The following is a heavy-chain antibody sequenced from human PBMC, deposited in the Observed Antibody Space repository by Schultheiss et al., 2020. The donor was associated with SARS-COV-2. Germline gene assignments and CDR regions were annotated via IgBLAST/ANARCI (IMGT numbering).Heavy chain of an antibody. V-gene: IGHV3-21*01. CDR3: VRDRSWWTPYNCFDL. D-gene: IGHD2-15*01. CDR1: GFTFGTYN. J-gene: IGHJ5*02. Sequence: GGSLRLSCAASGFTFGTYNMHWVRQAPGKGLEFVTSIRSSGRDIYYADSMQGRFTVSRDNANNSLYLQMHSLRAEDTAVYHCVRDRSWWTPYNCFDLWGRGTLVTVSS. CDR2: IRSSGRDI.